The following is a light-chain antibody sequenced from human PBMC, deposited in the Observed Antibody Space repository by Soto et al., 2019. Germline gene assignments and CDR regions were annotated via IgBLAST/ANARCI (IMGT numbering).Light chain of an antibody. CDR1: QSVSSN. CDR3: QQYGSSLT. V-gene: IGKV3-15*01. CDR2: GAS. Sequence: EIVMTQSPATLSVSPGGRATLSCRASQSVSSNLAWYQQKPGQAPRLLIYGASTRATGIPARFSGSGSGTEFILTISSLQSEDFAVYYCQQYGSSLTFGGGTKVDIK. J-gene: IGKJ4*01.